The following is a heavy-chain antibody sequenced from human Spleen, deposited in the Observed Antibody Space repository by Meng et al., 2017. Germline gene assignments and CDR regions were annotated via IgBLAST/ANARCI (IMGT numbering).Heavy chain of an antibody. Sequence: GESLKISCAASGFTFSSYWMHWVRQVPGKGLVWVSRINNDGSSTSYTDSVKGRFTISRDNAKNTLYLQMNSLRAEDTAVYYCASQMLWEHNDYWGHGTLVTVSS. D-gene: IGHD1-26*01. V-gene: IGHV3-74*01. J-gene: IGHJ4*01. CDR1: GFTFSSYW. CDR2: INNDGSST. CDR3: ASQMLWEHNDY.